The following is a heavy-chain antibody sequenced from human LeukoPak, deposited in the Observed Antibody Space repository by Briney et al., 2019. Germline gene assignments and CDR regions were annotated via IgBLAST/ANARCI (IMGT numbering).Heavy chain of an antibody. CDR1: GFIFTDYW. J-gene: IGHJ6*02. D-gene: IGHD4-17*01. CDR2: ISGSGGST. CDR3: AKETTVTSYYYYYYGMDV. Sequence: GGSLRLSCAASGFIFTDYWMNWVRQAPGKGLEWVSAISGSGGSTYYADSVKGRFTISRDNSKNTLYLQMNSLRAEDTAVYYCAKETTVTSYYYYYYGMDVWGQGTTVTVSS. V-gene: IGHV3-23*01.